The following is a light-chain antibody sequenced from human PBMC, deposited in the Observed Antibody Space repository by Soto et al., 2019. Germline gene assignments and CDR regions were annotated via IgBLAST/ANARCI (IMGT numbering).Light chain of an antibody. CDR2: DAS. V-gene: IGKV1-5*01. J-gene: IGKJ1*01. CDR3: QQYNSYPWT. CDR1: HSISTW. Sequence: DVQMTQSPSTLSASVGDRVTITCRASHSISTWLAWYQQKPGKAPQLLIYDASTLESGVPSRFSGSGSGTEFTLTISSLQPDAFATYYCQQYNSYPWTFGQGTKVEIK.